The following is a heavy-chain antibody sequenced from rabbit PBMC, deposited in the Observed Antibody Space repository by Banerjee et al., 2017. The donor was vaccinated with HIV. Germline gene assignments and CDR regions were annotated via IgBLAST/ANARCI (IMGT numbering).Heavy chain of an antibody. J-gene: IGHJ4*01. CDR2: IYGGSGSNT. V-gene: IGHV1S45*01. Sequence: QEQLEESGGDLVKPEGSLTLTCTASGFSFSNSCWMCWVRQAPGKRPEWIACIYGGSGSNTYYANWAKGRITISKTSSTTVTLQMTSLTAADTATYFCARGLGATIVGAYFDLWGQGTLVTVS. CDR3: ARGLGATIVGAYFDL. CDR1: GFSFSNSCW. D-gene: IGHD6-1*01.